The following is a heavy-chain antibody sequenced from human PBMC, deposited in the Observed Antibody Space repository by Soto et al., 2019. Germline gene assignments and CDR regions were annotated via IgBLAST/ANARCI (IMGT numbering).Heavy chain of an antibody. CDR2: MNANSGNT. Sequence: QVQLVQSGAEVKKPGASVKVSCKTSGYTFTSYDINWVRQATGQGLEWMGWMNANSGNTGYAQNLQGRVTLTRNTSISTAYMELSSLRSQDTAVYYCVTTALASSGWGQGTLVTVSS. J-gene: IGHJ4*02. D-gene: IGHD3-22*01. CDR3: VTTALASSG. CDR1: GYTFTSYD. V-gene: IGHV1-8*01.